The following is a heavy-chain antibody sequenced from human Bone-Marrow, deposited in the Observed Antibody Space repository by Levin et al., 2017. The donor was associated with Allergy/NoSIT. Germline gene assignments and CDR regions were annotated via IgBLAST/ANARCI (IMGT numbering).Heavy chain of an antibody. Sequence: PKASVKVSCKTSGYTFTSYGISWVRQAPGQGLEWMGWISGYNGNTNFAQKFQGRVTLTTDTSTSAAYMELRSLRSDDTAVYYCARTEYSGSYNDHWGQGTLVTVSS. CDR1: GYTFTSYG. CDR3: ARTEYSGSYNDH. CDR2: ISGYNGNT. J-gene: IGHJ4*02. V-gene: IGHV1-18*01. D-gene: IGHD1-26*01.